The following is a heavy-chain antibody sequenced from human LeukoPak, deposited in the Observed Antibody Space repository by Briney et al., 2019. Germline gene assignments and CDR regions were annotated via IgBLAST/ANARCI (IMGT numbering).Heavy chain of an antibody. CDR2: IYHSGST. V-gene: IGHV4-4*02. CDR1: GGSISSSNW. J-gene: IGHJ3*02. Sequence: PSETLSLTCAVSGGSISSSNWWSWVRQPPGKGLEWIGEIYHSGSTYYNPSLKSRVTISVDTSKNQFSLKLSSVTAADTAVYYCASLQWGEDAFDIWGQGTMVTVSS. D-gene: IGHD6-19*01. CDR3: ASLQWGEDAFDI.